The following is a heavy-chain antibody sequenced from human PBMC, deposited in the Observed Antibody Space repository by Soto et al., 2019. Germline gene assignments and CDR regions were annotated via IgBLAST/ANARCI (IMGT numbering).Heavy chain of an antibody. CDR3: ARALRFLEWPYYYYGMDV. J-gene: IGHJ6*02. V-gene: IGHV1-69*06. CDR2: IIPIFGTA. CDR1: GGTFSSYA. D-gene: IGHD3-3*01. Sequence: GASVKVSCKASGGTFSSYAISWVRQAPGQGLEWMGGIIPIFGTANYAQKFQGRVTTTADKSTSTAYMELSSLRSEDTAVYYCARALRFLEWPYYYYGMDVWGQGTTVTVSS.